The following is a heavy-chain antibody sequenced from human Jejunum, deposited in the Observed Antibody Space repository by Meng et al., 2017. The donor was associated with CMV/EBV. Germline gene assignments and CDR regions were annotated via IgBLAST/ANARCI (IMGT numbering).Heavy chain of an antibody. CDR1: GFGFCVYR. Sequence: CAASGFGFCVYRMNWVRQAPGKGLEWLAYIDSFSSTMYYIDSIKGRFTISRDNAKNSLYLQMNSLSAEDTAVYYCARDSIASALDYWGQGVLVTVSS. CDR2: IDSFSSTM. D-gene: IGHD6-13*01. V-gene: IGHV3-48*01. J-gene: IGHJ4*02. CDR3: ARDSIASALDY.